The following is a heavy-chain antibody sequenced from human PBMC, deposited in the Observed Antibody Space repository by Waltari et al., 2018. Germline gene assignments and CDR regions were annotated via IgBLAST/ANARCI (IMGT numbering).Heavy chain of an antibody. D-gene: IGHD3-3*01. V-gene: IGHV3-74*01. CDR1: GFHFRINW. CDR2: SNSDGSSR. CDR3: AKDVAMGKSGFALDY. Sequence: DVEVVQSGGGLVQPGGSLRLSCAASGFHFRINWMHGVRQVPGKGLVGVERSNSDGSSRSYTDSVKGRFTISRDNSKNTVYLQMDALRVEDTAVYYCAKDVAMGKSGFALDYWGQGALVTVSS. J-gene: IGHJ4*02.